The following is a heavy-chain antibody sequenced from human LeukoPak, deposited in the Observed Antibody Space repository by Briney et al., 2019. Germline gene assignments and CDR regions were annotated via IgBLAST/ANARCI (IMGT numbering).Heavy chain of an antibody. CDR1: GGSFSGYY. Sequence: SETLSLTCAVYGGSFSGYYWSWIRQPPGKGLEWIGEINHSGSTNYNPSLKSRVTISVDTSKNQFSLKLSSVTAADTAVYYCARDLDTMVRGNWFDPWGQGTLVTVSS. D-gene: IGHD3-10*01. CDR2: INHSGST. V-gene: IGHV4-34*01. J-gene: IGHJ5*02. CDR3: ARDLDTMVRGNWFDP.